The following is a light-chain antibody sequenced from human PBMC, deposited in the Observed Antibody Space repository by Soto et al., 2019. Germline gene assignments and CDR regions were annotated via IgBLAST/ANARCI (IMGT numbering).Light chain of an antibody. CDR2: DVT. Sequence: QSALTQPPSVSGSPGQSVTISCTGTSSDVGGYDYVSWYQQHPGKAPKLLIYDVTKRPSGVPDRFSGSKSGNTASLTISGLQAEDEADFFCCSYVGSFPDVFGTGTKLTVL. CDR3: CSYVGSFPDV. V-gene: IGLV2-11*01. J-gene: IGLJ1*01. CDR1: SSDVGGYDY.